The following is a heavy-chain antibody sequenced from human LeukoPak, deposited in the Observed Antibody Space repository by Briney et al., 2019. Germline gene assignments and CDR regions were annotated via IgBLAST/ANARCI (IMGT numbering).Heavy chain of an antibody. V-gene: IGHV3-53*01. CDR3: ARDRRSGLGHAFDI. J-gene: IGHJ3*02. CDR1: EFTVSNTY. Sequence: GGSLRLSCAASEFTVSNTYITWLRQAPGKGLEWVSVIYPGGNALYADSVKGRFTISRDISKSIVYLQINNLRVEDTAVYYCARDRRSGLGHAFDIWGQGTVVTVSS. D-gene: IGHD3-3*01. CDR2: IYPGGNA.